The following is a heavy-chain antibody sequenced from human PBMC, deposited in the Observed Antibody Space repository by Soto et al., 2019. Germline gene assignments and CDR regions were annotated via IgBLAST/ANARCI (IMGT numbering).Heavy chain of an antibody. D-gene: IGHD1-1*01. Sequence: SATLSLTCTVSGASITTYYWSWLRQPPGQGLESIGYIYYTGDTNSNPSLKSRVTISIDTSKNQFSLKLSSVTAADQAVYHCARTARTTDSWGQGTLVNVSS. CDR3: ARTARTTDS. J-gene: IGHJ4*02. CDR2: IYYTGDT. CDR1: GASITTYY. V-gene: IGHV4-59*01.